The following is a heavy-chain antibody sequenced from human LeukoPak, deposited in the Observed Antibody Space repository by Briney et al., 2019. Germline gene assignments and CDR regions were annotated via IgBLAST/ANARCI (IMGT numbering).Heavy chain of an antibody. Sequence: ASVKVSCKASGYTFTGYYMHWVRQAPGQGLEWMGIINPSGGSTSYAQKFQGRVTMTRDTSTSTVYMELSSLRSEDTAVYYCARDPAVAGTADYWGQGTLVTVSS. CDR3: ARDPAVAGTADY. D-gene: IGHD6-19*01. CDR2: INPSGGST. J-gene: IGHJ4*02. V-gene: IGHV1-46*01. CDR1: GYTFTGYY.